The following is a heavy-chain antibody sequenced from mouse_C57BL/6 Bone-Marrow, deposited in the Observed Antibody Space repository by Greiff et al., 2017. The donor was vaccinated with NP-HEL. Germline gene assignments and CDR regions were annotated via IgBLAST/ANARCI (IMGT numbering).Heavy chain of an antibody. Sequence: EVQRVESGGDLVKPGGSLKLSCAASGFTFSSYGMSWVRQTPDKRLEWVATISSGGSYTYYPDSVKGRFTISRDNAKNTLYLQMSSLKSEDTAMYYCARRWDYDRRIYAMDYWGQGTSVTVSS. J-gene: IGHJ4*01. CDR3: ARRWDYDRRIYAMDY. D-gene: IGHD2-4*01. CDR1: GFTFSSYG. V-gene: IGHV5-6*01. CDR2: ISSGGSYT.